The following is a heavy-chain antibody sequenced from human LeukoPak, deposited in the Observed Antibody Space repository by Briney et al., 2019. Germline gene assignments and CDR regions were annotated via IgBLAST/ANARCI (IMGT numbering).Heavy chain of an antibody. CDR2: MNPNSGNT. CDR3: ARAPDYGDFDGLQY. Sequence: ASVKVSCKASGYTFTSYDINWVRQATGQGLEWMGWMNPNSGNTGYAQKFQGRVTMTCDTSTSTVYMELSSLRSEDTAVYYCARAPDYGDFDGLQYWGQGTLVTVSS. CDR1: GYTFTSYD. D-gene: IGHD4-17*01. J-gene: IGHJ4*02. V-gene: IGHV1-8*01.